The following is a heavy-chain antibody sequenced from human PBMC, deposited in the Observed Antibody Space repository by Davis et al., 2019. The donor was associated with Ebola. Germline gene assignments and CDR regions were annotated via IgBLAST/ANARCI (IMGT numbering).Heavy chain of an antibody. D-gene: IGHD6-6*01. CDR1: GYTFTGYY. CDR3: ASPEYSSSPGYYYYGMDV. CDR2: INPNSGGT. V-gene: IGHV1-2*02. J-gene: IGHJ6*02. Sequence: ASVKVSCKASGYTFTGYYMHWVRQAPGQGLEWMGWINPNSGGTNYAQKFQGRVTMTRDTSISTAYMELSRLRSDDTAVYYCASPEYSSSPGYYYYGMDVWGQGTTVTVSS.